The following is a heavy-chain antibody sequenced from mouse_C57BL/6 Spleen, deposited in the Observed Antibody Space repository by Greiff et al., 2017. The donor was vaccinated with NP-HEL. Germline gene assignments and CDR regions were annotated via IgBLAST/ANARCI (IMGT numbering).Heavy chain of an antibody. CDR1: GYAFTNYL. CDR3: ARLGTTETSDY. D-gene: IGHD1-1*01. Sequence: QVQLKESGAELVRPGTSVKVSCKASGYAFTNYLIEWVKQRPGQGLEWIGVINPGSGGTNYNEKFKGKATLTADKSSSTAYMQLSSLTSEDSAVYFCARLGTTETSDYWGQGTTLTVSS. J-gene: IGHJ2*01. V-gene: IGHV1-54*01. CDR2: INPGSGGT.